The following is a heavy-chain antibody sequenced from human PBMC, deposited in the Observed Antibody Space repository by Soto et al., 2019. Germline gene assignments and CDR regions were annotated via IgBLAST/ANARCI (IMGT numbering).Heavy chain of an antibody. CDR1: GFTFSSYA. CDR2: ISYDGSNK. CDR3: ASLISGSYMDGMDV. J-gene: IGHJ6*02. Sequence: QVQLVESGGGVVQPGRSLRLSCAASGFTFSSYAMHWVRQAPGKGLEWVAVISYDGSNKYYADSVKGRFTISRDNYKNTLYLQMNSLRAEDTAVYYCASLISGSYMDGMDVWGQGTTVTVSS. D-gene: IGHD1-26*01. V-gene: IGHV3-30-3*01.